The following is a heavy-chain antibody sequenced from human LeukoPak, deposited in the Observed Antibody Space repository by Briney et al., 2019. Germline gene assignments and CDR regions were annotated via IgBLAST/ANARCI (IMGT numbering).Heavy chain of an antibody. V-gene: IGHV3-7*01. CDR3: ARDLVVATFDY. CDR1: GFTFSSYW. J-gene: IGHJ4*02. Sequence: GGSLRLSCAASGFTFSSYWMSWVRQAPGKGLEWVANVKLDGSEKSYVDSVKGRFTISRDNAKNSLYLQMNSLRAEDTAVYYCARDLVVATFDYWGQGTLVTASS. CDR2: VKLDGSEK. D-gene: IGHD5-12*01.